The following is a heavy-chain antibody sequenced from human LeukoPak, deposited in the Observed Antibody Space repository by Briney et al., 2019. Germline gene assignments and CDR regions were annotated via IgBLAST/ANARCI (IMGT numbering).Heavy chain of an antibody. CDR2: INQSGST. J-gene: IGHJ5*02. CDR1: GGSFSGYY. CDR3: AGRSRYCSGGSCYYWFDP. D-gene: IGHD2-15*01. Sequence: SQSLSLTCAVYGGSFSGYYWSWIRQPPGKGLEWIGEINQSGSTNYIPSLKTRVTISGATSKNQFSLKLSSVTAADTAVYYCAGRSRYCSGGSCYYWFDPWGQGTLVTVSS. V-gene: IGHV4-34*01.